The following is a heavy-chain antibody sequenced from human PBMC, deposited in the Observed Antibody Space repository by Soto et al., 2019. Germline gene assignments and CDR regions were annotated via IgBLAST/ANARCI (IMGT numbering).Heavy chain of an antibody. CDR2: INAGNGNT. V-gene: IGHV1-3*01. J-gene: IGHJ4*02. CDR3: ARDTMEGNYDILTSPDY. D-gene: IGHD3-9*01. Sequence: GASVKVSCKASGYTFTSYAMHWVRQAPGQRLEWMGWINAGNGNTKYSQKFQGRVTITRDTSASTAYMELSSLRPEDTAVYYCARDTMEGNYDILTSPDYWGQGTLVTVSS. CDR1: GYTFTSYA.